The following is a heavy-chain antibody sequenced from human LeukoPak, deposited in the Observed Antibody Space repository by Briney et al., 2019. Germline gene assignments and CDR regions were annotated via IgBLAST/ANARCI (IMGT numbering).Heavy chain of an antibody. Sequence: GGSLRLSCAASGFTFSRYAMSWVRQAPGKGLEWVSAISGSGASTFHADSVKGRFSISRDNSKNTVYLQMYSLRAEDTAVYYCARGAATGPTLGLDYWGQGTLVTVSS. D-gene: IGHD6-13*01. V-gene: IGHV3-23*01. CDR2: ISGSGAST. J-gene: IGHJ4*02. CDR1: GFTFSRYA. CDR3: ARGAATGPTLGLDY.